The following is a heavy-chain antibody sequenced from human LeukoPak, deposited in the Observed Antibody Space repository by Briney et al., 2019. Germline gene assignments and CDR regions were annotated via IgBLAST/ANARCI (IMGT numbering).Heavy chain of an antibody. CDR2: IRYDGSHK. CDR1: GFTFSDYG. J-gene: IGHJ4*02. D-gene: IGHD1/OR15-1a*01. CDR3: AKEGTASKPSDLDY. Sequence: QSGGSLRLSCAASGFTFSDYGMHWVRQAPGKGLEWVAFIRYDGSHKYYADSVKGRFTISRDNSKNTLYFQMNSLRAEDTALYYCAKEGTASKPSDLDYWGQGTLVTVSS. V-gene: IGHV3-30*02.